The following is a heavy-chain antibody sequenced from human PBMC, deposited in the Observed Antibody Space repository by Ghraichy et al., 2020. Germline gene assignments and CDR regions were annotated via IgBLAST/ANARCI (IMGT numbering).Heavy chain of an antibody. V-gene: IGHV3-23*01. D-gene: IGHD6-19*01. CDR1: GFTFKNYA. J-gene: IGHJ4*02. CDR3: AKGEAPQWLASLDY. Sequence: GGSLRLSCAASGFTFKNYAMSWVRQAPGKGLEWVSGISGSGGSIYYADSVKGRFTISRDNSKNTLYLQMNSLTDDDTAVYYCAKGEAPQWLASLDYWGQGTLVTVSS. CDR2: ISGSGGSI.